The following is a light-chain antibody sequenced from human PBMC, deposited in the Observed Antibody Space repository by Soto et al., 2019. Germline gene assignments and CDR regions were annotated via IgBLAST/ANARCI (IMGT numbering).Light chain of an antibody. CDR3: CSYTTSRTLYV. V-gene: IGLV2-14*01. CDR1: SSDVGGYNY. J-gene: IGLJ1*01. Sequence: QSALTQPASVSGSPGQPITISCTGTSSDVGGYNYVSWYQQHPGKATKVMIYDVSTRRSGVSSRFSGSKSGNTASLTISGLPDEDEADYYCCSYTTSRTLYVFGTGTTVTVL. CDR2: DVS.